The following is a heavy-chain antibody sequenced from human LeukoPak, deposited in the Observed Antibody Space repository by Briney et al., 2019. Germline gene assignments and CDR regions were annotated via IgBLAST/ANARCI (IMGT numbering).Heavy chain of an antibody. J-gene: IGHJ5*02. Sequence: GGSLRLSCAASGFTFSSYAMHWVRQAPGKGLEWVAVISYDGSNKYYADSVKGRFTISRDNSKNTLYLQTNSLRAEDTAVYYCARQYCSGGSCYGRPPYNWFDPWGQGTLVTVSS. CDR3: ARQYCSGGSCYGRPPYNWFDP. V-gene: IGHV3-30*04. CDR2: ISYDGSNK. D-gene: IGHD2-15*01. CDR1: GFTFSSYA.